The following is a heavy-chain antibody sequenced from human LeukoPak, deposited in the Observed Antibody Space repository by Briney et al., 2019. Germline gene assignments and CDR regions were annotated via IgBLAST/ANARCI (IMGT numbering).Heavy chain of an antibody. Sequence: GASVKVSCKASGYTFTSYGISWVRQAPGQGLEWMGWISAYKGNTNYAQKLQGRVTMTTDTSTSTAYMELRSLRSDDTAVYYCAKDTAMVTTTRNYYYYGMDVWGQGTTVTVSS. CDR3: AKDTAMVTTTRNYYYYGMDV. D-gene: IGHD5-18*01. CDR1: GYTFTSYG. J-gene: IGHJ6*02. V-gene: IGHV1-18*01. CDR2: ISAYKGNT.